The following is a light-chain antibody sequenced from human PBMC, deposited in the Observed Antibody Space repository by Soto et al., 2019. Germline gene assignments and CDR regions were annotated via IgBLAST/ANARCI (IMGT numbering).Light chain of an antibody. J-gene: IGKJ4*01. CDR2: GAS. Sequence: EILITKSPAPRSCSPGERATLPCRAIQIVSNTLAWYQQKPGQAPRLLIYGASTRATGFPARFSGSGSGTEFTLTISSLQSEDFAVYYCQQYTNWPLTFGGGTKVEIK. CDR1: QIVSNT. CDR3: QQYTNWPLT. V-gene: IGKV3-15*01.